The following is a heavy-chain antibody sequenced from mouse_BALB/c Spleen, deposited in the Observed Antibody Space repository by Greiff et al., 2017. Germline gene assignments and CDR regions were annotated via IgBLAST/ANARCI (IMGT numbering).Heavy chain of an antibody. CDR3: TRSEYGNCFDY. CDR2: IYPGNSDT. J-gene: IGHJ2*01. V-gene: IGHV1-5*01. D-gene: IGHD2-10*02. Sequence: EVQLVESGTVLARPGASVKMSCKASGYSFTSYWMHWVKQRPGQGLEWIGAIYPGNSDTSYNQKFKGKAKLTAVTSASTAYMELSSLTNEDSAVYYCTRSEYGNCFDYWGQGTTLTVSS. CDR1: GYSFTSYW.